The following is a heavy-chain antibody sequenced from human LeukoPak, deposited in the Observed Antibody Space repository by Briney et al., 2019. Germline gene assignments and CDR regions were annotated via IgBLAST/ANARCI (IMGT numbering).Heavy chain of an antibody. D-gene: IGHD1-1*01. Sequence: PSETLSLTCNVSGDSISSSYYYWGWIRQPPGKGLEWIGYIYTSGSTNYNPSLKSRVTISVDTSKNQFSLKLSSVTAADTAVYYCARLNRVWKDGSYFDYWGQGTLVTVSS. CDR2: IYTSGST. CDR3: ARLNRVWKDGSYFDY. J-gene: IGHJ4*02. V-gene: IGHV4-61*05. CDR1: GDSISSSYYY.